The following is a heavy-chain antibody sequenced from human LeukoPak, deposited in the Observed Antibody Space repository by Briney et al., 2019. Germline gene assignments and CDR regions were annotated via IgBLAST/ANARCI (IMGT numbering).Heavy chain of an antibody. D-gene: IGHD3-22*01. Sequence: SETLSLTCAVYGGSFSGYYWSWIRQLPGKGLEWIGEINHSGSTNYNPSLKSRVTISVDTSKNQFSLKLSSVTAADTAVYYCARRGPGLYDSRLYYFDYWGQGTLVTVSS. J-gene: IGHJ4*02. CDR3: ARRGPGLYDSRLYYFDY. CDR2: INHSGST. V-gene: IGHV4-34*01. CDR1: GGSFSGYY.